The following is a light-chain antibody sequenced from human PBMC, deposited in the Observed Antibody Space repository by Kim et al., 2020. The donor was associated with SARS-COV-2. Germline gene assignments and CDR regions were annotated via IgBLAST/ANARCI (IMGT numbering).Light chain of an antibody. CDR1: QGISSY. CDR3: QQLNSYPRLT. Sequence: AIRMTQSPSSFSASTGDRVTITCRASQGISSYLAWYQQKPGKAPKLLIYAASTLQSGVPSRFSGSGSGTEFTLTISSLQPEDFATYYCQQLNSYPRLTFGGGTKVDIK. V-gene: IGKV1-8*01. J-gene: IGKJ4*01. CDR2: AAS.